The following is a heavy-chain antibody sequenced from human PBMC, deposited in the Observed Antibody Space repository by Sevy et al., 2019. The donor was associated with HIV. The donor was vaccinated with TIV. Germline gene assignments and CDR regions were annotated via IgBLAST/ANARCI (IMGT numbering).Heavy chain of an antibody. J-gene: IGHJ6*02. CDR3: AKAAGITMIPRGMDV. D-gene: IGHD3-22*01. Sequence: GGSLRLSCAASGFTFSSYAMSWVRQAPGKGLEWVSAISGSGGSTYYAYSVKGRFTISRDNSKNTLYLQMNSLRAEDAAVYYCAKAAGITMIPRGMDVWGQGTTVTVSS. V-gene: IGHV3-23*01. CDR1: GFTFSSYA. CDR2: ISGSGGST.